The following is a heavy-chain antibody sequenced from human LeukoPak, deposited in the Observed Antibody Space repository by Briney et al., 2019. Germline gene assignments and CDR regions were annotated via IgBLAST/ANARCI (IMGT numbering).Heavy chain of an antibody. CDR1: GFTFSSYG. CDR3: AKLSAVAGMGFDP. J-gene: IGHJ5*02. V-gene: IGHV3-30*18. Sequence: GGSLRLSCAASGFTFSSYGMHWVRQAPGKGLEWVAVISYDGSIKYYADSVKGRFTISRDNSKNTLYLQMNSLRAEDTAVYYCAKLSAVAGMGFDPWGQGTLVTVSS. D-gene: IGHD6-19*01. CDR2: ISYDGSIK.